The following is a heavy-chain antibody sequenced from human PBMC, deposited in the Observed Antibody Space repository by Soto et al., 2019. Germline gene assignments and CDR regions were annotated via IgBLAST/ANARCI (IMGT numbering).Heavy chain of an antibody. CDR3: ASDQCFGGVRSCYYFDF. CDR2: ISNDGRDK. Sequence: QVHLVESGGGVVQPGRSLRLSCAASGFTFTTYAIHWVRQAPGKGLESVAIISNDGRDKYYADSVKGRFTISRDNSKNTLYLQMSSLRSDDTAVYYCASDQCFGGVRSCYYFDFWGQGTLVTVSS. CDR1: GFTFTTYA. J-gene: IGHJ4*02. V-gene: IGHV3-30*04. D-gene: IGHD3-3*01.